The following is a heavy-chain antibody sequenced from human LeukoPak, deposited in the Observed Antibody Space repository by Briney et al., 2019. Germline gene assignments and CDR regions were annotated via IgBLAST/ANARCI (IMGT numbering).Heavy chain of an antibody. J-gene: IGHJ4*02. D-gene: IGHD3-22*01. V-gene: IGHV3-48*04. CDR3: ARDLIYEYYYDSSGYADFDY. CDR1: GFTFSSYS. CDR2: ISSSSSTI. Sequence: GGSLRLSCAASGFTFSSYSMNWVRQAPGKGLEWVSYISSSSSTIYYADSVKGRFTISRDNAKNSLYLQMNSLRAEDTAVYYCARDLIYEYYYDSSGYADFDYWGQGTLVTVSS.